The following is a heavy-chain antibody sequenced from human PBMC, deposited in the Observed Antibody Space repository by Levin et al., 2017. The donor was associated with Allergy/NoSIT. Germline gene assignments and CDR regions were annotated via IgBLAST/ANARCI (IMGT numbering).Heavy chain of an antibody. CDR1: GFTFSSHG. CDR2: ILHDGTNE. Sequence: GGSLRLSCAASGFTFSSHGMHWVRQAPGKGLEWLAVILHDGTNENYAASVKGRFTISRDNSKNTLYLQMNSLRPEDTAVYYCARGDVETVEFWGQGTLVTVSS. J-gene: IGHJ4*02. CDR3: ARGDVETVEF. D-gene: IGHD5-18*01. V-gene: IGHV3-30*03.